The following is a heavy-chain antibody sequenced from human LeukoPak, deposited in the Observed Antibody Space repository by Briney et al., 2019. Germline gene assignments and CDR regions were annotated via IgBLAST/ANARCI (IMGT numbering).Heavy chain of an antibody. J-gene: IGHJ6*02. CDR3: ARGSYYDFWSGEPYYYYGMDV. CDR2: ISAYNGNT. CDR1: GYTFTSYG. V-gene: IGHV1-18*01. Sequence: ASVKVSCKASGYTFTSYGISWVRQAPGQGLEWMGWISAYNGNTNYAQKLQGRVTMTTDTSTSTAYMELRSLRSDDTAVYYCARGSYYDFWSGEPYYYYGMDVWGQGTTVTVSS. D-gene: IGHD3-3*01.